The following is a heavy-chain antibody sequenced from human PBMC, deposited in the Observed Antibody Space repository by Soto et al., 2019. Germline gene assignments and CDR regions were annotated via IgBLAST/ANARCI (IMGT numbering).Heavy chain of an antibody. CDR1: GGTFSTFG. CDR2: IIPFFGTA. J-gene: IGHJ4*02. V-gene: IGHV1-69*13. D-gene: IGHD3-16*01. CDR3: ARTAPMDAGDKYYYDF. Sequence: SVKVSCKASGGTFSTFGISWVRQAPGQGLEWMGGIIPFFGTAKYSQKFEDRITITADESTNTVYMDLRSLTSEDTAIYYCARTAPMDAGDKYYYDFWGQGALVTV.